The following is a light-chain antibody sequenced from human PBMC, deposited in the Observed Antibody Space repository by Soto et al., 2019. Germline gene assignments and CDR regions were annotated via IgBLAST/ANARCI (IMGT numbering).Light chain of an antibody. V-gene: IGLV2-14*01. J-gene: IGLJ1*01. CDR3: SSYTSSSPPPLV. CDR1: SSDVGGYNY. CDR2: EVS. Sequence: QSALTQPASVSGSPGQSITISCTGTSSDVGGYNYVSWYQQHPGKAPKLMIYEVSNRPSGVSNRFSGSKSGNTASLTISGLQAEDEADYYCSSYTSSSPPPLVFGTGTKLTVL.